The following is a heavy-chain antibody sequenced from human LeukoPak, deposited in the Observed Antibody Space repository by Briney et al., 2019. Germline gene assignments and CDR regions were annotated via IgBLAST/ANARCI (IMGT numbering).Heavy chain of an antibody. CDR2: IYYSGST. J-gene: IGHJ1*01. Sequence: PSETLSLTCTVSGGSISSYYWSWIRQPPGKGLEWIGYIYYSGSTNYSPSLKSRVTISVDTSKNHFSLNLSSVTAADTAVYYCASGPSTLVAPVAQYFQHWGQGTLVTVSS. V-gene: IGHV4-59*12. CDR3: ASGPSTLVAPVAQYFQH. CDR1: GGSISSYY. D-gene: IGHD4-23*01.